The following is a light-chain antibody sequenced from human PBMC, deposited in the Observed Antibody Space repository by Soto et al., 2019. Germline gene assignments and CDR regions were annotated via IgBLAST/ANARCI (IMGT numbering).Light chain of an antibody. V-gene: IGKV3-15*01. CDR3: QQYYNWPPYT. J-gene: IGKJ2*01. CDR2: GAS. Sequence: EIVMTQSPATLSVSPGGRATLSCRASQSVASNLAWYQQKPGQAPRLLIHGASTRANGIPTRFSGSGSGTDFTLIISSLQSEDFAIYYCQQYYNWPPYTFGQGTMLEIK. CDR1: QSVASN.